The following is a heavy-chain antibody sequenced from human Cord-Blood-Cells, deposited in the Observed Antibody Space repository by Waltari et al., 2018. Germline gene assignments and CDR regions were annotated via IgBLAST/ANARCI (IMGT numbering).Heavy chain of an antibody. V-gene: IGHV3-73*02. D-gene: IGHD3-16*01. CDR1: GFTFSGAA. J-gene: IGHJ4*02. CDR3: TRHGGM. Sequence: EVQLVESGGGLVKPGGSLKLSCAASGFTFSGAAMHWVRQASGKGLEVVGRIRSKANSYARAYAASVKGRFTISRDDSKNTAYLQMNSLKTEDTAGYYCTRHGGMGGQGTLVTVSS. CDR2: IRSKANSYAR.